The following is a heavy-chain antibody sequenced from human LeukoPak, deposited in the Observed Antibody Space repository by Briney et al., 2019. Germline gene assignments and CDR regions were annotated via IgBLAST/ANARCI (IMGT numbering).Heavy chain of an antibody. Sequence: GGSLRLSCAASGFTFSNYWIHWVRQAPGKGLEWVSAISGSGGSTYYADSVKGRFTISRDNSKNTLYLQMNSLRAEDTAVYYCAKDGGLFIKNNWFAPWGQEPLFTVSS. CDR2: ISGSGGST. CDR3: AKDGGLFIKNNWFAP. CDR1: GFTFSNYW. D-gene: IGHD3-22*01. J-gene: IGHJ5*02. V-gene: IGHV3-23*01.